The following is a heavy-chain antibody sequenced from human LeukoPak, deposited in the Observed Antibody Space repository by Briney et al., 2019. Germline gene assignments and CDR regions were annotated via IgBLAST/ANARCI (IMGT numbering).Heavy chain of an antibody. Sequence: PGGSLRLSCAASGFTFSSYSMNWVRQTPGRGLEWVGRIKGKTERGTTEYAVPVKGRFIISRDDSNNMVSLQMNSLKSEDAAVYYCATGFCTSPAACHWDDAFAVWGQGTMVTVSS. CDR1: GFTFSSYS. V-gene: IGHV3-15*01. J-gene: IGHJ3*01. D-gene: IGHD2-8*01. CDR2: IKGKTERGTT. CDR3: ATGFCTSPAACHWDDAFAV.